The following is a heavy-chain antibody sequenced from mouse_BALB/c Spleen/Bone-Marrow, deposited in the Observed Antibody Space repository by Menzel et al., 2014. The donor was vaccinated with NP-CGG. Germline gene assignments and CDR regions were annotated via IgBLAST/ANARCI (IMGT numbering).Heavy chain of an antibody. D-gene: IGHD2-3*01. Sequence: DVKLQESGGGLVQPGGSLKLSCAASGFAFSSYWMSWVRQAPGKGLEWIGEINPDSSTISYTPSLKDKFIISRDNAKNTLYLQIIKVRSEDSALYYCARPDDGYYAMDYWGQGTSVTVSS. CDR3: ARPDDGYYAMDY. CDR2: INPDSSTI. CDR1: GFAFSSYW. V-gene: IGHV4-1*02. J-gene: IGHJ4*01.